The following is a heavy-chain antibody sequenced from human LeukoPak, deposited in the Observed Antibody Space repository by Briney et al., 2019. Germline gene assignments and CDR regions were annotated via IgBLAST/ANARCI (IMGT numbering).Heavy chain of an antibody. J-gene: IGHJ4*02. CDR1: GGSISSGDYY. CDR2: IYYSGST. Sequence: PSQTLSLTCTVSGGSISSGDYYWSWIRQPPGKGLEWSGYIYYSGSTYYNPSLKSRLTISVDTSKNQFSLKLSSVTAADPAVYYCARELVGATGGFDYWGQGTLVTVSS. V-gene: IGHV4-30-4*08. CDR3: ARELVGATGGFDY. D-gene: IGHD1-26*01.